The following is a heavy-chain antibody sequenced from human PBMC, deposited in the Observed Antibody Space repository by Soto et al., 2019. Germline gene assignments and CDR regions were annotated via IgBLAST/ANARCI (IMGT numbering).Heavy chain of an antibody. D-gene: IGHD1-1*01. V-gene: IGHV3-15*01. J-gene: IGHJ6*02. CDR3: TIDSPGTNPPAYGMDV. CDR2: IKSKTDGGTT. Sequence: WIRQPPGKGLEWVGRIKSKTDGGTTDYAAPVKGRFTISRDDSKNTLYLQMNSLKTEDTAVYYCTIDSPGTNPPAYGMDVWGQGTTVTVS.